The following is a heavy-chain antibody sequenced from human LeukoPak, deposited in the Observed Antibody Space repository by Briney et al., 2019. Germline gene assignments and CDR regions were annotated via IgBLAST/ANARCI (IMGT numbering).Heavy chain of an antibody. D-gene: IGHD6-19*01. CDR1: GYTFTGYY. CDR3: ARFRGSGWYSFDL. V-gene: IGHV1-2*02. Sequence: ASVKDSCKASGYTFTGYYMHWVRQAPGQGLEWMGWINPNSGGTNYAQKFQGRVTMTRDTSISTAYMELSRLRSDDTAVYYCARFRGSGWYSFDLWGQGTLVTVSS. J-gene: IGHJ5*02. CDR2: INPNSGGT.